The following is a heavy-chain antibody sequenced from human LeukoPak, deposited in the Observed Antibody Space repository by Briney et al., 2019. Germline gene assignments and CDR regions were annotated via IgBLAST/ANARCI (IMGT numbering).Heavy chain of an antibody. Sequence: PGGSLRLSCAASGFTFSSYEMNWVRQAPGKGLEWVSYIRGGGETVYYADSVKGRFTISRDNAKNSLYLQMNSLRVEDTAAYYCARQARTLEARIPYFDYWGQGTLVTVSS. CDR2: IRGGGETV. V-gene: IGHV3-48*03. CDR1: GFTFSSYE. D-gene: IGHD3-3*01. J-gene: IGHJ4*02. CDR3: ARQARTLEARIPYFDY.